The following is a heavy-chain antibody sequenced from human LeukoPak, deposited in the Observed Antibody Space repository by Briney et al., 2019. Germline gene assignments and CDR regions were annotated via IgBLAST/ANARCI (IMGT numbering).Heavy chain of an antibody. D-gene: IGHD3-10*01. V-gene: IGHV1-24*01. CDR1: GYTLTELS. J-gene: IGHJ5*02. Sequence: GASVKVSCKVSGYTLTELSMHWVRQAPGEGLEWMGGFDPGDGETIYAQKFQGRVAMTEDTSTDTAYMELSSLRSEDTAVYYCATGSRLLWFGELSWGQGTLATVSS. CDR3: ATGSRLLWFGELS. CDR2: FDPGDGET.